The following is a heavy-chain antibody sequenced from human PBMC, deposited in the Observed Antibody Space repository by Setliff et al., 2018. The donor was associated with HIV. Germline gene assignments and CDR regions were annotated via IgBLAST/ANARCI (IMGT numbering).Heavy chain of an antibody. CDR1: GFTFISYG. CDR3: ARATAAWDDAFDI. J-gene: IGHJ3*02. Sequence: GSLRLSCAVSGFTFISYGMYWVRQAPGKGLEWVAFIRYDGSYRYYVDSVKGRFTISRDNSKNTMFLQMDSLRAEDTAVYYCARATAAWDDAFDIWGQGTMVTVSS. CDR2: IRYDGSYR. V-gene: IGHV3-30*02. D-gene: IGHD6-13*01.